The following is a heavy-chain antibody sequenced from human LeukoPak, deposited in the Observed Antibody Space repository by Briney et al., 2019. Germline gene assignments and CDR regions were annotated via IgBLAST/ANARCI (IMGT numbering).Heavy chain of an antibody. CDR1: GFTFSDHY. J-gene: IGHJ4*02. CDR2: VRIKANGYTT. Sequence: PGGSLRLSCAASGFTFSDHYMDWVRQAPGKGLEWVGRVRIKANGYTTEYAASVKGGFTISRDDSKNSLYLQMNSLETEDTAVYYCARGGPNGDPDYWGQGTLVTVSS. D-gene: IGHD4-17*01. CDR3: ARGGPNGDPDY. V-gene: IGHV3-72*01.